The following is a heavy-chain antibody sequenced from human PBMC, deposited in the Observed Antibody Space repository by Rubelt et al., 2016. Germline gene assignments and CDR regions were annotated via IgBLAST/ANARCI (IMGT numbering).Heavy chain of an antibody. V-gene: IGHV3-33*06. CDR2: IWYDGTNK. Sequence: SRSGMHWVRQAPGKGLEWVAVIWYDGTNKYYGDSVKGRFTISRDDSKNTLYLQMNSLRAEDTAVYYCAKSGVIVATTHFDYWGQGTLVTVSS. D-gene: IGHD5-12*01. CDR1: SRSG. CDR3: AKSGVIVATTHFDY. J-gene: IGHJ4*02.